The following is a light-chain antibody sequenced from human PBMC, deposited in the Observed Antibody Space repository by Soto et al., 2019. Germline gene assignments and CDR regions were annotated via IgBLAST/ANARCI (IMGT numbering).Light chain of an antibody. CDR3: CSYAVGTTYV. Sequence: QSALTQPASVSGSPGQSITISCTGSSSDIGDYNLVSWYQQHPGKAPKLMIFEVSQRPSGVSNRFSGSKSGTTASLKISGLQAEDEADYYCCSYAVGTTYVFGTGTKLTV. CDR1: SSDIGDYNL. V-gene: IGLV2-23*02. J-gene: IGLJ1*01. CDR2: EVS.